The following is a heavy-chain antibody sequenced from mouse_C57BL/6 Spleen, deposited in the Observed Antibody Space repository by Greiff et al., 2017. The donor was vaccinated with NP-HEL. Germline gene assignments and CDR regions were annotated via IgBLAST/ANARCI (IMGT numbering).Heavy chain of an antibody. J-gene: IGHJ4*01. V-gene: IGHV5-9-1*02. Sequence: EVQLVESGEGLVKPGGSLKLSCAASGFTFSSYAMSWVRQTPEKRLEWVAYISSGGDYTYYADTVKGRFTISRDNARNTLYLQMSSLKSEDTAMYYCTSYYGSFYAMDYWGQGTSVTVSS. CDR3: TSYYGSFYAMDY. CDR1: GFTFSSYA. CDR2: ISSGGDYT. D-gene: IGHD1-1*01.